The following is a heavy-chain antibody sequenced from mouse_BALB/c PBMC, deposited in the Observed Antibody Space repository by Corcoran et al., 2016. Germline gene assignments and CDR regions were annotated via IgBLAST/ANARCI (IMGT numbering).Heavy chain of an antibody. V-gene: IGHV9-3-1*01. Sequence: QIQLVQSGPELKKPGETVKISCKASGYTFTTNGMNWVKQAPGKGLKWMGWINTYTGEPTYADDFKGRFAFSLETSANTAYLQINNLKNEDTATYFCAREPFAMDYWGQGTSVTVSS. J-gene: IGHJ4*01. CDR2: INTYTGEP. CDR1: GYTFTTNG. CDR3: AREPFAMDY.